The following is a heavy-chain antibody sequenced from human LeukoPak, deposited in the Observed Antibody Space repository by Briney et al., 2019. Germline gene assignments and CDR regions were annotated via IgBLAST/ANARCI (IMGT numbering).Heavy chain of an antibody. D-gene: IGHD3-10*01. J-gene: IGHJ4*02. CDR2: IRSSSSDI. CDR1: GFIFSSYS. V-gene: IGHV3-21*01. CDR3: ATWFGELSWGLFDY. Sequence: PGGSLRLSCAASGFIFSSYSMNWVRQAPGKGLEWVSSIRSSSSDIYYADSVKGRFTISRDNAKSSLYLQMNNLRDEDTAVYYCATWFGELSWGLFDYWGQGTLVTVSS.